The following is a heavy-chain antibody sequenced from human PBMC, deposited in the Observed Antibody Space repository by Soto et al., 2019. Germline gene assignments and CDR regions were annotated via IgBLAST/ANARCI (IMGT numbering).Heavy chain of an antibody. V-gene: IGHV3-30-3*01. CDR2: ISYDGSNK. D-gene: IGHD6-13*01. CDR1: GFTFSSYA. Sequence: GVSLRLSCAASGFTFSSYAMHWVRQAPGKGLEWVAVISYDGSNKYYADSVKGRFTISRDNSKNTLYLQMNSLRAGDTAVYYCARDRVEGSSWRNWFDPWGQGTLVTVSS. J-gene: IGHJ5*02. CDR3: ARDRVEGSSWRNWFDP.